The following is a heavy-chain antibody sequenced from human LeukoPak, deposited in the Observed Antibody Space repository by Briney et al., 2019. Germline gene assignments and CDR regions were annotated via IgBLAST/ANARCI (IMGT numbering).Heavy chain of an antibody. CDR3: ARLRDSF. Sequence: GGSLRLSCAASGFTFSNYCMIWVRQAPGKGLEWVANIKQDGSEKYYKDSVKGRFTISRDNAKNSLSLQLNSLRAEDTAVYYCARLRDSFWGQGTMVTVSS. CDR1: GFTFSNYC. J-gene: IGHJ3*01. V-gene: IGHV3-7*01. CDR2: IKQDGSEK.